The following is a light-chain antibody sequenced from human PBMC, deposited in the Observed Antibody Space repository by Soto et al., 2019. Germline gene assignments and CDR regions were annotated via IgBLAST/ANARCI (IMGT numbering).Light chain of an antibody. CDR2: TVS. CDR3: QQGKTSPFT. CDR1: HGVSGW. J-gene: IGKJ3*01. V-gene: IGKV1-12*01. Sequence: IQMTQSPSSVSASVGDTVTLSCQTSHGVSGWLAWYQQKPGKAPTLLIYTVSNLQSGVPSRFSGSGSGTDFSLNITNLQPEDFATYFCQQGKTSPFTFGPGTKVEVK.